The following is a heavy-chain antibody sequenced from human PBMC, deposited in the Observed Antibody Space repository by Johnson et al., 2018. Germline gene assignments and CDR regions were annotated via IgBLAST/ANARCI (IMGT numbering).Heavy chain of an antibody. CDR1: RFSFSTYG. Sequence: QVQLVQSGGGVVQXGRSLRVXCTASRFSFSTYGMHWVRQAPGKGLEWVALIWFDGSETYYADSVKCRFTISTDNSKNTLYLQMNSLRADDTAVYYCAKRMSPTTLRWEAFDIWGQGTMVTVSS. CDR3: AKRMSPTTLRWEAFDI. V-gene: IGHV3-33*06. CDR2: IWFDGSET. J-gene: IGHJ3*02. D-gene: IGHD2-2*01.